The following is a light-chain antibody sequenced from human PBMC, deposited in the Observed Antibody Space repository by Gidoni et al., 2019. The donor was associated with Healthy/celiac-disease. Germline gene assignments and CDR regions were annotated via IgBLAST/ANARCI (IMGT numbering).Light chain of an antibody. J-gene: IGKJ1*01. V-gene: IGKV1-6*01. CDR3: LQDYNYPRT. CDR2: AAS. CDR1: QGIRND. Sequence: AIKMTPAPPSLSASVGDRVTITCRASQGIRNDLGWYQQQPGKAPTLLLYAASSFQSGVPSRFSGSGSGTDFTLTISSLQPEDFATYYCLQDYNYPRTFGQGTKVEIK.